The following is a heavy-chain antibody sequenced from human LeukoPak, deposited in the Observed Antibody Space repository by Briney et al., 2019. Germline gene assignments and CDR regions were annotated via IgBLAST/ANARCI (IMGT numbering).Heavy chain of an antibody. CDR3: ARGGGGSGWYLDYFDY. CDR2: INRNSDYI. Sequence: GGSLRLSCAGSGFTFNSYTMSWVRQAPGKRLEWVSSINRNSDYIYYADSVKGRFTISRDNAKNSLDLQMNSLRAEDTAVYYCARGGGGSGWYLDYFDYWGQGTLVTVSS. J-gene: IGHJ4*02. D-gene: IGHD6-19*01. V-gene: IGHV3-21*01. CDR1: GFTFNSYT.